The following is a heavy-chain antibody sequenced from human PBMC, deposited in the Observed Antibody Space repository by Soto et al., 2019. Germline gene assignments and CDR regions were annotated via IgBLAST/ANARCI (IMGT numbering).Heavy chain of an antibody. CDR3: AQGEISSNY. V-gene: IGHV3-23*01. CDR1: GFTFSSYA. CDR2: ISGSGGRT. Sequence: EVQLLESGGGLVQPGGSLRLSCAASGFTFSSYAMSWVRQAPGKGLEWVSAISGSGGRTYYADSVKGRFTLSRDNSKNTLYQQMNSLIAEDTAVYSCAQGEISSNYCGPGTLVTVSS. J-gene: IGHJ4*01.